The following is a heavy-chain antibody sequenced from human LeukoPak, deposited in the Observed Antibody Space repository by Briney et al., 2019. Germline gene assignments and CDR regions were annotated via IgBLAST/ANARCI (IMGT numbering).Heavy chain of an antibody. J-gene: IGHJ6*03. Sequence: SETLSLTCGVSDGSLRGFFWTWIRQPPGKGLEWIGEILHRGRSYYNPSLKSRVSLSVDTSTNQVSLNLTSVTAADAAVYYCARGVKEVGRSYFYMDVWGHGTAVIVPS. CDR1: DGSLRGFF. D-gene: IGHD2-21*01. CDR2: ILHRGRS. V-gene: IGHV4-34*01. CDR3: ARGVKEVGRSYFYMDV.